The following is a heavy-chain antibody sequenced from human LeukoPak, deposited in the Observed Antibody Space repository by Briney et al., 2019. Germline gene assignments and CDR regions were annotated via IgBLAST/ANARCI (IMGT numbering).Heavy chain of an antibody. V-gene: IGHV3-23*01. CDR3: AKTPRRYSSSHKVPT. CDR2: ISGSGGST. J-gene: IGHJ5*02. D-gene: IGHD6-13*01. CDR1: GLTFSSYA. Sequence: GGSLRLSCAASGLTFSSYAMSWVRQAPGKGLEWVSAISGSGGSTYYADSVKGRFTISRDNSKNTLYLQMNSLRAEDTAVYYCAKTPRRYSSSHKVPTWGQGTLVTVSS.